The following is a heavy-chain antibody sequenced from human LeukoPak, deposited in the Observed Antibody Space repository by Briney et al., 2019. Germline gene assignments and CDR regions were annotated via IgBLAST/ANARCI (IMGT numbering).Heavy chain of an antibody. Sequence: SQTLSLTCVISGDSVSSNSAAWNWIRQSPSRGLQWLGRTYYRSKWYNDYAVSVKSRITINPDTSKNQFSLQLNSVTPEDTAVYYCARDLSGGQWLTYYFDYWGQGTLVTVSS. CDR2: TYYRSKWYN. CDR3: ARDLSGGQWLTYYFDY. J-gene: IGHJ4*02. CDR1: GDSVSSNSAA. V-gene: IGHV6-1*01. D-gene: IGHD6-19*01.